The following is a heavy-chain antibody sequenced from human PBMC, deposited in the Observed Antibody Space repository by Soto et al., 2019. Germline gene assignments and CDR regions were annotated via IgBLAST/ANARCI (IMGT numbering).Heavy chain of an antibody. CDR1: GGSVSSGSYY. D-gene: IGHD4-4*01. CDR2: IYYSGTT. V-gene: IGHV4-61*01. J-gene: IGHJ6*02. Sequence: SETLSLTCTVSGGSVSSGSYYWTWIRQPPGKGLEWLGYIYYSGTTNYNPPLKSRITISVDTSGNQFSLKLSSVTAADTAVYFWARPYCTTTACQAHGIDVWGQGTTVTVSS. CDR3: ARPYCTTTACQAHGIDV.